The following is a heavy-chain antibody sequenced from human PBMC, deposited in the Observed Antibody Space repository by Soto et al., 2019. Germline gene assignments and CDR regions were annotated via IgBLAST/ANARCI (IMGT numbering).Heavy chain of an antibody. CDR1: GGSISSGDYY. D-gene: IGHD3-3*01. V-gene: IGHV4-30-4*01. CDR3: ARQNYDFWSGRPNYYYYYGMDV. Sequence: SETLSLTCTVSGGSISSGDYYWSWIRQPPGKGLEWIGYIYYSGSTYYNPSLKSRVTISVDTSKNQFSLKLSSVTAADTAVYYCARQNYDFWSGRPNYYYYYGMDVWGQGTTVTVSS. CDR2: IYYSGST. J-gene: IGHJ6*02.